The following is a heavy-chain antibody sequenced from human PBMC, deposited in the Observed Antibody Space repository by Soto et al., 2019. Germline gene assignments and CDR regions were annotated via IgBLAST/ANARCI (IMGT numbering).Heavy chain of an antibody. CDR2: INDSGST. V-gene: IGHV4-34*01. CDR1: GGSFRGYF. CDR3: QGGDF. Sequence: PSETLSLTCAVSGGSFRGYFWSWIRQSPDKGLEWIGEINDSGSTYYNPSFKSRLTISVDTSKSQISLTSTSVTAADSAVYYCQGGDFWGQGTQVTVSS. D-gene: IGHD3-16*01. J-gene: IGHJ4*02.